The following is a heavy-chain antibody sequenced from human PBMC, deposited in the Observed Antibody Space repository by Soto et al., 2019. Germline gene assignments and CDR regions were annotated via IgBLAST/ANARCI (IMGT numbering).Heavy chain of an antibody. CDR1: GYTFTGYY. V-gene: IGHV1-2*04. D-gene: IGHD2-2*01. J-gene: IGHJ5*02. CDR2: INPNSGDT. CDR3: ARSPCSSASCSPNWFDP. Sequence: QVQLVQSGAEVKKPGASVKVSCKASGYTFTGYYIHWVRQAPGQGLEWMGWINPNSGDTSYARNCQDWVHMTGDTSISTAYMVSSRLRSDDTAVYYCARSPCSSASCSPNWFDPWGQGTLLTVSS.